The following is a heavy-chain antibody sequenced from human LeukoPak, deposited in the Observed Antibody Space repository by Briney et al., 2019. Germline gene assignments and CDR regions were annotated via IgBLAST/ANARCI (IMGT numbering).Heavy chain of an antibody. CDR3: ARTNYYDISGYDY. D-gene: IGHD3-22*01. CDR1: GFTFSSYE. CDR2: ISSSGNTI. J-gene: IGHJ4*02. V-gene: IGHV3-48*03. Sequence: GGSLRLSCAASGFTFSSYEMNWVRQAPGKGLEWVSYISSSGNTIYYADSVKGRFTISRDNAKNSLYLQMNSLRAEDTALYYCARTNYYDISGYDYWGQGTLVTVSS.